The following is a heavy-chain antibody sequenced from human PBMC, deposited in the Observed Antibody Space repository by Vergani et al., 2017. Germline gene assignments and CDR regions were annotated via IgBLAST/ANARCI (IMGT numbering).Heavy chain of an antibody. CDR3: ARELSYYYGSGSDDYNPYYYEGMDV. D-gene: IGHD3-10*01. CDR2: ISSSSAYI. V-gene: IGHV3-21*02. J-gene: IGHJ6*02. CDR1: GISFSNYT. Sequence: EAQLVESGGGAVKPGGSLRLSCTASGISFSNYTINWVRQAPGKGLEWVASISSSSAYIDYVDSIKGRFTISRDNAKRSVFLQMNSLRAEDTAVYFCARELSYYYGSGSDDYNPYYYEGMDVWGPGTTVTVSS.